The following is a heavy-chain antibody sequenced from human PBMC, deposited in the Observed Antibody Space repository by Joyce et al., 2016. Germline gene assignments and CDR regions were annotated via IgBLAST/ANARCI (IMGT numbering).Heavy chain of an antibody. CDR1: GGSISSGDYY. J-gene: IGHJ6*02. CDR2: LYYSGSS. CDR3: ARAPSMYGDFNYFGLNV. D-gene: IGHD3-10*02. V-gene: IGHV4-30-4*01. Sequence: QVQLQESGPGLVKPSQTLSLTCTVSGGSISSGDYYWSWIRQPPGQGLEWIGYLYYSGSSSYNPSLKSRITMSVDTSKNQFSRKLSSGTAADTAVYFCARAPSMYGDFNYFGLNVWGQGTTVTVS.